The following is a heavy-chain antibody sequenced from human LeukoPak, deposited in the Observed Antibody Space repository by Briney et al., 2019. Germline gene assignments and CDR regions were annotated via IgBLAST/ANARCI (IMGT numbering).Heavy chain of an antibody. D-gene: IGHD1-26*01. CDR3: ARDKIVGATHFDY. CDR1: GGSISSYY. CDR2: IRQDGSEK. V-gene: IGHV3-7*01. Sequence: PSETLSLACTVSGGSISSYYWSWVRQAPGKGLEWVANIRQDGSEKYYVDSVKGRFTISRDNAKNSLYLQMNSLRAEDTAVYYCARDKIVGATHFDYWGQGTLVTVSS. J-gene: IGHJ4*02.